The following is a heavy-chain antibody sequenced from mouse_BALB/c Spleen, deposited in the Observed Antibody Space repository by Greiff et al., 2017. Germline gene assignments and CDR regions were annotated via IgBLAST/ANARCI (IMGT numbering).Heavy chain of an antibody. CDR1: GYTFTSYW. J-gene: IGHJ2*01. V-gene: IGHV1-69*02. Sequence: QVQLQQPGAELVRPGASVKLSCKASGYTFTSYWINWVKQRPGQGLEWIGNIYPSDSYTNYNQKFKDKAPLTVDKSSSTAYMQLSSPTSEDSAVYYCTRRTGTTRDYFGYWGQGTTLTVSS. D-gene: IGHD4-1*01. CDR3: TRRTGTTRDYFGY. CDR2: IYPSDSYT.